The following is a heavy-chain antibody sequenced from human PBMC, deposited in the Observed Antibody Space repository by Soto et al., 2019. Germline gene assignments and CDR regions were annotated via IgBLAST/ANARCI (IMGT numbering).Heavy chain of an antibody. Sequence: GGSLRLSCAASGFTFSSYGMRWVRQSPGKGLEWVAVISYDGSNKYYADSVKGRFTISRDNSKNTLYLQMNSLRAEDTAVYYCAGFAGSYGLWGQGTLVTVSS. CDR1: GFTFSSYG. CDR2: ISYDGSNK. J-gene: IGHJ4*02. V-gene: IGHV3-30*03. D-gene: IGHD3-10*01. CDR3: AGFAGSYGL.